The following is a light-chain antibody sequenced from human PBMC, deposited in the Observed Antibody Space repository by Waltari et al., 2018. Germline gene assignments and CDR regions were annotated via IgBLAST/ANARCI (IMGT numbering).Light chain of an antibody. CDR2: KAS. V-gene: IGKV1-5*03. CDR3: LQYNSYPWT. CDR1: QSIVVW. J-gene: IGKJ1*01. Sequence: IQVTQSPPTLSASVGDRVTITCRASQSIVVWLAWYQQKPGKAPRLLIYKASYLESGVPSRFSGSASGTAFTLTISSLQADDFATYYCLQYNSYPWTFGQGTTVEIK.